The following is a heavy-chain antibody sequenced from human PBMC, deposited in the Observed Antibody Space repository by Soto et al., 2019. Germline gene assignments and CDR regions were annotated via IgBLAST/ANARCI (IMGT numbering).Heavy chain of an antibody. J-gene: IGHJ6*02. Sequence: QVQLVESGGGVVQPGRSLRLSCAASGFTFSSYAMHWVRQAPGKGLEWVAVISYDGSNKYYADSVKGRFTISRDNSKNTLYLQMNSLRAKDTAVYYCARDAPPTVVTPFGGMDVWGQGTTVTVSS. D-gene: IGHD2-15*01. CDR2: ISYDGSNK. CDR1: GFTFSSYA. V-gene: IGHV3-30-3*01. CDR3: ARDAPPTVVTPFGGMDV.